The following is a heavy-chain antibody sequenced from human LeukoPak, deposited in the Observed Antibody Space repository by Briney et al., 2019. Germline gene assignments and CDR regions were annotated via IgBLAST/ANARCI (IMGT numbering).Heavy chain of an antibody. Sequence: GGSLRLSCAASGFTVSSNYMSWVRQAAGKGLEWVSFIYSGGSTYYADSVKGRFTISRDNSKNTLYLQMNSLRAEDTAVYYCATARPYYYDSSGYYNFDYWGQGTLVTVSS. CDR1: GFTVSSNY. D-gene: IGHD3-22*01. J-gene: IGHJ4*02. CDR3: ATARPYYYDSSGYYNFDY. CDR2: IYSGGST. V-gene: IGHV3-66*02.